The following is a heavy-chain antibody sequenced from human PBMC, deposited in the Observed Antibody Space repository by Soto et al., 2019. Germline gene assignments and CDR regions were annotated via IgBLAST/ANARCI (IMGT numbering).Heavy chain of an antibody. D-gene: IGHD1-1*01. J-gene: IGHJ4*02. Sequence: QVQLVESGGGVAQPGRSLRLSCAASGFTFSSYGMHWVRQAPGKGLEWVAVIWYDGSNKYYADSVKGRFTISRDNSKNTLYLQMNSLRAEDTAVYYCARGSPRNTDFDYWGQGTLVTVSS. CDR2: IWYDGSNK. V-gene: IGHV3-33*01. CDR3: ARGSPRNTDFDY. CDR1: GFTFSSYG.